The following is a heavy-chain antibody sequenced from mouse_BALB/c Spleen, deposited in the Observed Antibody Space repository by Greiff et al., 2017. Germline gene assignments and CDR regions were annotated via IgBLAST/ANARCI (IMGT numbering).Heavy chain of an antibody. Sequence: EVMLVESGGGLVQPKGSLKLSCAASGFTFNTYAMNWVRQAPGKGLEWVARIRSKSNNYATYYADSVKDSFTISRDDSQSMLYLQMNNLKTEDTAMYYCVRPYRYDSFWFAYWGQGTLVTVSA. CDR1: GFTFNTYA. CDR2: IRSKSNNYAT. V-gene: IGHV10-1*02. D-gene: IGHD2-14*01. J-gene: IGHJ3*01. CDR3: VRPYRYDSFWFAY.